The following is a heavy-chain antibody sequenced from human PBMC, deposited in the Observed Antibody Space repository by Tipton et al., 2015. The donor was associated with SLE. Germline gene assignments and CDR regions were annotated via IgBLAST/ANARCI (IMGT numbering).Heavy chain of an antibody. CDR1: GFTFRTYA. CDR2: ISGGGGST. J-gene: IGHJ6*02. Sequence: SLRLSCAASGFTFRTYAMAWVRQSPGKGLEWVSLISGGGGSTHYADSVRGRFTISRDNSKNTLYLQMNSLRAEDTAVYYCARSTVRSHYYYGMDVWGLGTTVTVSS. V-gene: IGHV3-23*01. D-gene: IGHD4-11*01. CDR3: ARSTVRSHYYYGMDV.